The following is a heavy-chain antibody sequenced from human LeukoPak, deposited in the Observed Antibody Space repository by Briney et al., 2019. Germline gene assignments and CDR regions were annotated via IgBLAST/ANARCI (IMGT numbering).Heavy chain of an antibody. Sequence: ASVKVSCKASGYTFTGYYMHWVRQAPGQGLEWMGWINPNSGGTNYAQKFQGRVTMTRDTSISTAYMELSRLRSDDTAVYYCARGGEYSSSWYWYYYYYMDVWGKGTTVTISS. CDR1: GYTFTGYY. J-gene: IGHJ6*03. V-gene: IGHV1-2*02. CDR3: ARGGEYSSSWYWYYYYYMDV. CDR2: INPNSGGT. D-gene: IGHD6-13*01.